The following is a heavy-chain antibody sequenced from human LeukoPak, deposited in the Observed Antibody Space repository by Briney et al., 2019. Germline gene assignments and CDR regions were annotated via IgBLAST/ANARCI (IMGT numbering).Heavy chain of an antibody. Sequence: SQTLSLTCTVSGGSISSGSYYWSWIRQSAGKGLEWIGRIYTSGSTNYNPSLKSRVTISVDTSMNQFSLKLSSVTAADTAVYYCARDPHAPTIFGVFDPWGQGTLVTVSS. CDR3: ARDPHAPTIFGVFDP. CDR1: GGSISSGSYY. D-gene: IGHD3-3*01. CDR2: IYTSGST. V-gene: IGHV4-61*02. J-gene: IGHJ5*02.